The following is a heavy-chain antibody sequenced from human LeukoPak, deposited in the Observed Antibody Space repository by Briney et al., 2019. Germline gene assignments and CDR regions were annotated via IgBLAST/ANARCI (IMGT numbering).Heavy chain of an antibody. D-gene: IGHD3-22*01. CDR1: GYTFTSYG. CDR2: ISGYNGNT. V-gene: IGHV1-18*01. J-gene: IGHJ4*02. Sequence: ASVKVSCKASGYTFTSYGINWVRQAPGQGLEWMGGISGYNGNTNYAQKLQGRVTMTTDTSTTTAYMELRSLVSDDTAVYYCARGSTVRYYYDSSGYYRGAVDYWGQGTLVTVSS. CDR3: ARGSTVRYYYDSSGYYRGAVDY.